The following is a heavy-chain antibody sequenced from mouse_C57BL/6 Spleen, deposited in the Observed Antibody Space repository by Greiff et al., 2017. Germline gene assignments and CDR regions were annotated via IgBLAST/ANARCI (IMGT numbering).Heavy chain of an antibody. V-gene: IGHV1-55*01. CDR3: ARDYGSSYSYWYFEV. CDR2: IYPGSGST. CDR1: GYTFTSYW. J-gene: IGHJ1*03. D-gene: IGHD1-1*01. Sequence: QVQLQQSGAELVKPGASVKMSCKASGYTFTSYWITWVKQKPGQGLEWIGDIYPGSGSTNYNEKFKSKATLTVDTSSSTAYMQLSSLTSEDSAVYYGARDYGSSYSYWYFEVWGTGTTVTVSS.